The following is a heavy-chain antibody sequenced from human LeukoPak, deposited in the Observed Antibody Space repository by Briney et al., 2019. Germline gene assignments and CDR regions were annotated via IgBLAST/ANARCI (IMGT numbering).Heavy chain of an antibody. Sequence: GASVKVSCKASGYTFTSYGISWVRQAPGQGLEWMGWISAYNGNTNYAQKLQGRVTMTTDTSTSTAYMELRSLRSDDTAVYYCARGTTGIAAAGGRFDYWGQGTLVTVSS. D-gene: IGHD6-13*01. J-gene: IGHJ4*02. CDR1: GYTFTSYG. CDR3: ARGTTGIAAAGGRFDY. CDR2: ISAYNGNT. V-gene: IGHV1-18*01.